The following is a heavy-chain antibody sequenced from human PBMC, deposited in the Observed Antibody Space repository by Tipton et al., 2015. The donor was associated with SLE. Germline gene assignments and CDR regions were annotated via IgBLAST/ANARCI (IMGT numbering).Heavy chain of an antibody. CDR3: ARHATEVTGGDY. CDR1: GYRFTSHW. J-gene: IGHJ4*02. D-gene: IGHD2-8*02. V-gene: IGHV5-51*01. CDR2: IYPGDSDT. Sequence: QSGAEVKEPGESLKISCKGSGYRFTSHWIAWVRQMPGKGLEWMGIIYPGDSDTRYSPSFQGQVTISVDKSINPAYLQWSSLQASDTAMYYCARHATEVTGGDYWGQGTLVTVSS.